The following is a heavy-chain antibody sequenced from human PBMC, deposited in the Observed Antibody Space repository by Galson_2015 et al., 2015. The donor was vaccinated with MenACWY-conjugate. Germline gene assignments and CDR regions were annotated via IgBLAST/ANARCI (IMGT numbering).Heavy chain of an antibody. J-gene: IGHJ5*02. CDR1: GDSVSSNSAA. D-gene: IGHD3-10*01. V-gene: IGHV6-1*01. CDR3: ARGGSAYEVSDRGWFDP. Sequence: AISGDSVSSNSAAWNWIRQSPSRGLEWLGRTYYRSKWYNDYAVSVKSRITINPDTSKNQFSLQLNSATPEDTAVYYCARGGSAYEVSDRGWFDPWGQGTLVTVSS. CDR2: TYYRSKWYN.